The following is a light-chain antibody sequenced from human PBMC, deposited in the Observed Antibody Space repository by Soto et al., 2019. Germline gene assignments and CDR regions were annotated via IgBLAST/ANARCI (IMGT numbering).Light chain of an antibody. Sequence: PGERATLSCRASQSVSSSYLAWYQQKPGQAPRFLIYSASSRATGIPDRFSGSGSGTDFTLKISRVEAEDVGVYYCMQSLQFPRTFGGGTKVDIK. CDR2: SAS. V-gene: IGKV3-20*01. CDR1: QSVSSSY. CDR3: MQSLQFPRT. J-gene: IGKJ4*01.